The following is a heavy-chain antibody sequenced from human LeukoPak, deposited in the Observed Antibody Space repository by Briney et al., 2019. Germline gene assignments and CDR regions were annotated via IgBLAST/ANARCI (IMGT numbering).Heavy chain of an antibody. CDR2: IFYSGST. Sequence: SETLSLTCTVSGGSISSYYWSWIRQPPGKGLEWIGYIFYSGSTNYNPSLKSRVTISVDTSKNQFSLKLSSVTAADTAVYYCARHDSVVVAAPFDRWGQGTLVTVSS. CDR1: GGSISSYY. J-gene: IGHJ4*02. D-gene: IGHD2-15*01. V-gene: IGHV4-59*08. CDR3: ARHDSVVVAAPFDR.